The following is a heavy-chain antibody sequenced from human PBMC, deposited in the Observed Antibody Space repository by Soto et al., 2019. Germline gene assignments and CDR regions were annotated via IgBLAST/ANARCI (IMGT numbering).Heavy chain of an antibody. Sequence: PGGSLRLSCAASGITFSSYAMNWVRQAPGKGLERVTVISGSNGSTYYADTVKGRFTISRENSKNTLYLQMISLRAVVTAVYYCAKRATGTYCDYGGQGILVTVSS. CDR1: GITFSSYA. CDR3: AKRATGTYCDY. J-gene: IGHJ4*02. CDR2: ISGSNGST. D-gene: IGHD1-1*01. V-gene: IGHV3-23*01.